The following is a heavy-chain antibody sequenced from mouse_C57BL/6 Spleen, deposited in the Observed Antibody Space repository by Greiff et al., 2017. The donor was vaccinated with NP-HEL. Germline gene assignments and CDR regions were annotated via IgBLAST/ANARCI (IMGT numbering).Heavy chain of an antibody. V-gene: IGHV1-42*01. Sequence: VQLQQSGPELVKPGASVKISCKASGYSFTGYYMNWVKQSPEKSLEWIGEINPSTGGTTYNQKFKAKATLTVDKSSSTAYMQLKSLTSEDSAVYYCARRGDYPFDYWGQGSTLTVSS. CDR3: ARRGDYPFDY. J-gene: IGHJ2*01. CDR1: GYSFTGYY. CDR2: INPSTGGT. D-gene: IGHD2-4*01.